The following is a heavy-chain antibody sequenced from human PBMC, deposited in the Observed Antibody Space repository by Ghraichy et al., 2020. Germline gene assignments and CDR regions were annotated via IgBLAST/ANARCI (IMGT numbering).Heavy chain of an antibody. CDR3: ARGLVGAVAGTIGHNWFDP. J-gene: IGHJ5*02. D-gene: IGHD6-19*01. Sequence: ESLNIFCTVSGGSISSYYWSWIRQPAGKGLEWIGRIYTSGSTNYNPSLKSRVTMSVDTSKNQFSLKLSSVTAADTAVYYCARGLVGAVAGTIGHNWFDPWGQGTLVTVSS. CDR2: IYTSGST. CDR1: GGSISSYY. V-gene: IGHV4-4*07.